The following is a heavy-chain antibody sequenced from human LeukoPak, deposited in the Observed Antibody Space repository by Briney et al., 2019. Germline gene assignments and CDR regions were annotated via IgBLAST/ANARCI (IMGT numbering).Heavy chain of an antibody. D-gene: IGHD4-17*01. CDR1: GGTFSSYA. CDR3: ATSTTVTTFDYYGMDV. V-gene: IGHV1-69*13. Sequence: ASVKVSCKASGGTFSSYAFSWVRQAPGQGLEWMGGIIPIFGTANYAQKFQGRVTITADESTSTAYMELSSLRSEDTAVYYCATSTTVTTFDYYGMDVWGQGTTVTVSS. CDR2: IIPIFGTA. J-gene: IGHJ6*02.